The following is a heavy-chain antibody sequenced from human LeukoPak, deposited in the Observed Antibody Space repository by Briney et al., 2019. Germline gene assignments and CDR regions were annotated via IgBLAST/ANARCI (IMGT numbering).Heavy chain of an antibody. J-gene: IGHJ4*02. D-gene: IGHD5-12*01. V-gene: IGHV3-23*01. CDR1: GFTFSSYA. CDR3: AKGTSGSAYSVYDY. CDR2: ISDSGGNT. Sequence: GGSLRLSCAASGFTFSSYAMNWVRQAPGKGLEWVSVISDSGGNTFYAGSVKGRFTISRDTSKNTLYLQMNSLRAEDTATYYCAKGTSGSAYSVYDYWGQGILVTVSS.